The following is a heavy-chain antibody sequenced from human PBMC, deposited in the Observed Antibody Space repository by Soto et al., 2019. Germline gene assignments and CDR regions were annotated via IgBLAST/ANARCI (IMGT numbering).Heavy chain of an antibody. CDR3: ARRAWDSCYEIDV. V-gene: IGHV3-30*09. J-gene: IGHJ6*02. Sequence: VQLVESGGGEVQPGRCLRLDCIAAGFKKTDFDLHWVREAPGKGLEWVAIISYDGRDKYYEDDVHVRFVISRDHTKNTLYLEMNILGPEDTAVYFCARRAWDSCYEIDVWGQGTTVTVFS. D-gene: IGHD3-22*01. CDR2: ISYDGRDK. CDR1: GFKKTDFD.